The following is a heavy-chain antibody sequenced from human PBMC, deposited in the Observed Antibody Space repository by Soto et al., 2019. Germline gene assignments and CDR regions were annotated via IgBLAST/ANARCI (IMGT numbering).Heavy chain of an antibody. CDR2: IKSKADGETK. V-gene: IGHV3-15*01. Sequence: PGGSLRLSCAASGFTFSHALMSWVRQAPGKGLEWVGRIKSKADGETKDYGAPVRGRFTISRDDAKDTLYLQMNSLRIEDTAVYYCCVVKRLDQYSTSGYWFDPWGPGTMVTV. J-gene: IGHJ5*02. D-gene: IGHD2-15*01. CDR1: GFTFSHAL. CDR3: CVVKRLDQYSTSGYWFDP.